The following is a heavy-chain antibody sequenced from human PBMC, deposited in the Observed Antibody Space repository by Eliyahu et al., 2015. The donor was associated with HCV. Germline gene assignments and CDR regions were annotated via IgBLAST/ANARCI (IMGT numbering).Heavy chain of an antibody. V-gene: IGHV3-53*01. CDR3: ASLNVLSPDYYGGNSQEPNQH. CDR1: GFTVSSNY. J-gene: IGHJ1*01. CDR2: IYSGGST. Sequence: EVQLVESGGGLIQPGGSLRLSCAASGFTVSSNYMSWVRQAPGKGLEWVSVIYSGGSTYYADSVKGRFTISRDNSKNTLYLQMNSLRAEDTAVYYCASLNVLSPDYYGGNSQEPNQHWGQGTLVTVSS. D-gene: IGHD4-23*01.